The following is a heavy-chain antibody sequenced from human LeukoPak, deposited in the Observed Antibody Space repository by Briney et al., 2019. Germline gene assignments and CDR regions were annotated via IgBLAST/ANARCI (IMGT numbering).Heavy chain of an antibody. CDR1: GLTFSSYW. J-gene: IGHJ4*02. CDR2: IEPDGSEK. V-gene: IGHV3-7*01. Sequence: GGSLRHSCAASGLTFSSYWSSWVRQTPGKGLEWVANIEPDGSEKYYVDSVKGRFTISRDNAKNTLYLQMNSLRAEDTAVYYCARDPDGWGSGYYSPPFDYWGQGTLVTVSS. CDR3: ARDPDGWGSGYYSPPFDY. D-gene: IGHD3-22*01.